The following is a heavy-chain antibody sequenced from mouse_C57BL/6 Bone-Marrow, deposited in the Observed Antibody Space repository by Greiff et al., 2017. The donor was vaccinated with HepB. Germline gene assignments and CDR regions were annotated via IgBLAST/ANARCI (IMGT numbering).Heavy chain of an antibody. CDR3: VRHGGGYYGSSFDY. J-gene: IGHJ2*01. V-gene: IGHV10-1*01. CDR2: IRSKSNNYAT. CDR1: GFSFNTYA. D-gene: IGHD1-1*01. Sequence: GGGLVQPKGSLKLSCAASGFSFNTYAMNWVRQAPGKGLEWVARIRSKSNNYATYYADSVKDRFTISRDDSESMLYLQMNNLKTEDTAMYYCVRHGGGYYGSSFDYWGQGTTLTVSS.